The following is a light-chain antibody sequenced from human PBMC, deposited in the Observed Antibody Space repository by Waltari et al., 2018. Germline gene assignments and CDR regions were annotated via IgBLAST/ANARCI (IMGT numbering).Light chain of an antibody. CDR3: QQYTRRNT. Sequence: DIQMTQSPSTLSASVGDRVTIPCRASQSISSWLAWYQQKPGKAPKLLIYKASSLESGVPSRFSGSGSGTEFTLTISSLQPDDFATYYCQQYTRRNTFGQGTKLEI. J-gene: IGKJ2*01. CDR1: QSISSW. V-gene: IGKV1-5*03. CDR2: KAS.